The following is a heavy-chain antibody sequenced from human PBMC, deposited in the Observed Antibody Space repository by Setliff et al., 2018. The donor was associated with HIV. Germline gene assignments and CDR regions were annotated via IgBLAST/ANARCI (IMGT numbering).Heavy chain of an antibody. V-gene: IGHV3-49*04. J-gene: IGHJ4*02. Sequence: PGGSLRLSCTASGFTFGDYAMSWVRQAPGKGLEWVGFIRSKAYGGTTEYAASVKGRFTISRDDSKSIAYLQMNSLKTEDTAVYYCTRVIYYYDGSGYHGGLDYWGQGTLVTVSS. CDR2: IRSKAYGGTT. D-gene: IGHD3-22*01. CDR3: TRVIYYYDGSGYHGGLDY. CDR1: GFTFGDYA.